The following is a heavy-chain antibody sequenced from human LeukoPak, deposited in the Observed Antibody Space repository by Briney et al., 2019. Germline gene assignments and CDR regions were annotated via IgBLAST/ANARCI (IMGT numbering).Heavy chain of an antibody. CDR1: GGTFSSYA. J-gene: IGHJ4*02. Sequence: GASVKVSCKASGGTFSSYAISWVRQAPGQGLEWMGRIIPILGIANYAQKFQGRVTITADKSTSTAYMELSSLRSENTAVYYCARRLHSTSWLQPPTAPLDSWGQGTLVAVSS. CDR2: IIPILGIA. D-gene: IGHD6-13*01. CDR3: ARRLHSTSWLQPPTAPLDS. V-gene: IGHV1-69*04.